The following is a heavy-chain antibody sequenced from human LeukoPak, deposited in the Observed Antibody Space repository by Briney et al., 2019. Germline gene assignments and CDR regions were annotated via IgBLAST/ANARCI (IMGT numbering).Heavy chain of an antibody. Sequence: SETLSLTCTVSGGSISSSSYYWGWIRQPPGKGLEWIGSIYYSGSTNYNPSLKSRVTISVDTSKNQFSLKLSSVTAADTAVYYCARIRGSGTSRFDPWGQGTLVTVSS. CDR3: ARIRGSGTSRFDP. CDR2: IYYSGST. CDR1: GGSISSSSYY. V-gene: IGHV4-39*07. D-gene: IGHD3-10*01. J-gene: IGHJ5*02.